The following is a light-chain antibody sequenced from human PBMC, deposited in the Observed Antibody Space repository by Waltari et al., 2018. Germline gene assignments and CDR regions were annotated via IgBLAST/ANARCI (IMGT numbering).Light chain of an antibody. V-gene: IGKV3-15*01. CDR2: GAS. CDR3: QQYNSWPPYT. CDR1: QGVSSN. Sequence: EIVMTQSPATLSVSPGERATLSCRASQGVSSNLAWYQQKPVQAPRLLIYGASSRATGIPGSFSGSGSGTDFTLTISSLQSEDFAVYDCQQYNSWPPYTFVQVTKLQIK. J-gene: IGKJ2*01.